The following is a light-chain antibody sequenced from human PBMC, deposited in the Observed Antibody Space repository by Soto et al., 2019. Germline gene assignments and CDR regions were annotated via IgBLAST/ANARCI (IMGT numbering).Light chain of an antibody. CDR3: QQYYSTPLT. V-gene: IGKV4-1*01. Sequence: DIVMTQSPDSLAVSLGERATINCKSSQSVLYSSNNKNYLAWYQQKPGQPPKLLIYWASTRESGVPDRFSGSGSGTDLTLPISSLQAEDVAVYYCQQYYSTPLTFGGGTKVDIK. CDR1: QSVLYSSNNKNY. J-gene: IGKJ4*01. CDR2: WAS.